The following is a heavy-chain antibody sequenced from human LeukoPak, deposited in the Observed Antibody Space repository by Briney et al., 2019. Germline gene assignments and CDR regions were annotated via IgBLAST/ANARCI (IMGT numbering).Heavy chain of an antibody. CDR1: GGSISSYY. D-gene: IGHD4-23*01. CDR3: ATVGLRDYYGMDV. J-gene: IGHJ6*02. V-gene: IGHV4-59*12. Sequence: SETLSLTCTVSGGSISSYYWSWIRQPPGKGLEWIGFIYYTGSTNYNPSLKSRVTISIDSSKNQFSLKLSSVTAADTAVYYCATVGLRDYYGMDVWGQGTTVTVSS. CDR2: IYYTGST.